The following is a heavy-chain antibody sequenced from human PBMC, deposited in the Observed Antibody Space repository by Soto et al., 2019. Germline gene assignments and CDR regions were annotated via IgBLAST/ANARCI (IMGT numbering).Heavy chain of an antibody. CDR1: GGSISSYY. Sequence: SETLSLTCTVSGGSISSYYWSWIRQPPGKGLEWIGYIYYSGSTNYNPSLKSRVTISVDTSKNQFSLKLSSVTAADTAVYYCARVLGIARRAYYFDYWGQGTLVTVSS. CDR2: IYYSGST. CDR3: ARVLGIARRAYYFDY. V-gene: IGHV4-59*01. J-gene: IGHJ4*02. D-gene: IGHD2-21*01.